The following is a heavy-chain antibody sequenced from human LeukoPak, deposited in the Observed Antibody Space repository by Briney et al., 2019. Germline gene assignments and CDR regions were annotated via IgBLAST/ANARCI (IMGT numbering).Heavy chain of an antibody. V-gene: IGHV3-7*03. CDR1: GFTFSSYW. Sequence: PGGSLRLSCAASGFTFSSYWMSWVRQAPGKGPKWVANINKDGSEKYYVDPLKGRFTISRDNAENSLYLQMNSLRAEDTAVYYCATYSTGRYKGLEYWGQGTLVTVSS. CDR2: INKDGSEK. D-gene: IGHD6-19*01. CDR3: ATYSTGRYKGLEY. J-gene: IGHJ4*02.